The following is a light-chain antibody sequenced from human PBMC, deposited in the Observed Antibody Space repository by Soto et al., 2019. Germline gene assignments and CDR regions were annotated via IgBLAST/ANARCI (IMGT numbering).Light chain of an antibody. CDR3: AAWGDSLNVWM. V-gene: IGLV1-44*01. Sequence: QSVLTQPPSVSGTPGQKVTISCSGSRYNIGTNTVNWYQQFPGEAPKLLIYRTNERPSGVPDRFSGSQSGTSASLAISGLQSEDEADYYCAAWGDSLNVWMFGGGTKLTVL. CDR1: RYNIGTNT. J-gene: IGLJ3*02. CDR2: RTN.